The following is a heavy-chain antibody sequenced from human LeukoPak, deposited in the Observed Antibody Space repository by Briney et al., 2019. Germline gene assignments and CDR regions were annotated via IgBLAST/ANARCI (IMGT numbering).Heavy chain of an antibody. V-gene: IGHV4-31*03. J-gene: IGHJ4*02. D-gene: IGHD3-10*01. CDR2: IYYSGIT. Sequence: SETLSLTCTVSGGSVSSGSYYWSWIRQHPGKGLEWIGYIYYSGITYYNPSLKSRVTISVDTSKNQFSLYLSSVTAADTAVYYCARVTSGEFADYWGQGTLVTVSS. CDR3: ARVTSGEFADY. CDR1: GGSVSSGSYY.